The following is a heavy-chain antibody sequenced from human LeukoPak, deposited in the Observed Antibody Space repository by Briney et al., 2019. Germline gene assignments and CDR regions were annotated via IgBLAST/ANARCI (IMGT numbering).Heavy chain of an antibody. V-gene: IGHV4-59*01. CDR3: ATIRGSEGDYYYYMDV. CDR2: IYYSGST. CDR1: GGSISSYY. D-gene: IGHD3-9*01. Sequence: PSETLSLTCTVSGGSISSYYWRWIRQPPGKGLEWIGYIYYSGSTNYNPSLKSRVTISVDTSKNQFSLKLSSVTAADTAVYYSATIRGSEGDYYYYMDVWGKGTTVTVSS. J-gene: IGHJ6*03.